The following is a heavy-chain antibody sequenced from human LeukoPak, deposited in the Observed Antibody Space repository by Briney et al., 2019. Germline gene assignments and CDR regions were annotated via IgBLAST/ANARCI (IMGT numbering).Heavy chain of an antibody. V-gene: IGHV3-33*06. CDR2: IWYDGSNK. CDR1: VFTFSSYG. J-gene: IGHJ3*02. CDR3: AKDFDSSGYYGAFDI. Sequence: PVGSLRLSCAASVFTFSSYGMHWVRQAPGKGLEWVAVIWYDGSNKYYADSVKGRFTISRDNSKNTLYLQMNSLRAEDTAVYYCAKDFDSSGYYGAFDICGQGTMVTVSS. D-gene: IGHD3-22*01.